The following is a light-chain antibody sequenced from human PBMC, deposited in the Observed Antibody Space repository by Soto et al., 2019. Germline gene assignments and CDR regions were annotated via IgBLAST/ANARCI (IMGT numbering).Light chain of an antibody. CDR1: QSVSSN. Sequence: EIVMTQSPATLSVSPGERATLSCRASQSVSSNLAWYQQKPGQAPRLLIYGPSTRATGIPARFSGSGSGTEFTPAISSLQSEDFAVYYCQQYNNWLTWTFGQGTKVEIK. V-gene: IGKV3-15*01. CDR3: QQYNNWLTWT. J-gene: IGKJ1*01. CDR2: GPS.